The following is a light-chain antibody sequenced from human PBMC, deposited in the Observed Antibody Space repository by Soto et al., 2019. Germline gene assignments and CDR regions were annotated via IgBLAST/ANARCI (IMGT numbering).Light chain of an antibody. CDR1: QSISSSY. J-gene: IGKJ3*01. V-gene: IGKV3-20*01. CDR3: QQYGSSRFT. Sequence: FTQSPGTLSLSPGERATLSCRASQSISSSYLAWYQQKPGQAPRLLVYGASSRATGIPDRSSGSGSGTDFTLTISRLEPEDFAVYYCQQYGSSRFTFGPGTKVDIK. CDR2: GAS.